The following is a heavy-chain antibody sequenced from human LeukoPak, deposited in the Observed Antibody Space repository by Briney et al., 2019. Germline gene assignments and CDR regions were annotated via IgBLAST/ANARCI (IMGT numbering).Heavy chain of an antibody. CDR1: GFTFSGHG. D-gene: IGHD3-10*01. CDR2: ISSTSTTI. Sequence: GGSLRLSCAASGFTFSGHGMNWVRQAPGKGLEWVSYISSTSTTIYHAASVKGRFTISRDNAKNSLYLEMNSLRVEDTAVYYCARVAYGSGSYYGTFDYWGQGTLVTVSS. J-gene: IGHJ4*02. CDR3: ARVAYGSGSYYGTFDY. V-gene: IGHV3-48*01.